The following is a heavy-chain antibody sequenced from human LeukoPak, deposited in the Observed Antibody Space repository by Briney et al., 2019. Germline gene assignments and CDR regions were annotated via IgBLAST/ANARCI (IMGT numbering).Heavy chain of an antibody. Sequence: PGGSLRLSCAASGFTFTNYWMSWVRQAPGKGLEWVANINQDGSEKYYVDSVKGRFTISRDNAKNSLSVQMKSLRAEDTAVYLCAREGYNSGYYYYMDVWGKGTTVTVSS. V-gene: IGHV3-7*01. D-gene: IGHD1-20*01. CDR1: GFTFTNYW. J-gene: IGHJ6*03. CDR3: AREGYNSGYYYYMDV. CDR2: INQDGSEK.